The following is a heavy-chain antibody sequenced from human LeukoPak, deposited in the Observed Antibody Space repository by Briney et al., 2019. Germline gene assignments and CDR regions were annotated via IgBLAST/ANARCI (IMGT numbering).Heavy chain of an antibody. Sequence: GASVKVSCKASGYTFTSYHMHWVRQAPGQGLEWMGIIQPSGGSRSYAQKFQGRVTMTRDTSTSTVYMELSSLRSEDTAVYYCARGAVAGRRFDYWGQGTLVTVSS. CDR1: GYTFTSYH. D-gene: IGHD6-19*01. J-gene: IGHJ4*02. V-gene: IGHV1-46*03. CDR2: IQPSGGSR. CDR3: ARGAVAGRRFDY.